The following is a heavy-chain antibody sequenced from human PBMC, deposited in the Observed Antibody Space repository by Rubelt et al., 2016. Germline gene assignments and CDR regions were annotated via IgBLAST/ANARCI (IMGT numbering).Heavy chain of an antibody. J-gene: IGHJ5*02. CDR3: ARDRYCSSTSCYYWFDP. CDR2: INPSGGST. Sequence: GLEWMGIINPSGGSTSYAQKFQGRVTMTRDTSTSTVYMELSSLRSEDTAVYYCARDRYCSSTSCYYWFDPWGQGTLVTVSS. V-gene: IGHV1-46*01. D-gene: IGHD2-2*01.